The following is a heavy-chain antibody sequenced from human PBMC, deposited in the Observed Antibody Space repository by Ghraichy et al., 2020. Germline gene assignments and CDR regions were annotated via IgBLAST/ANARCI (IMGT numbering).Heavy chain of an antibody. CDR2: IRSKANNYAT. Sequence: KVSCAASGFTFSGPAMHWVRQAAGKGLEWVGRIRSKANNYATAYAASVKGRFTISRDDSKNTAYLQMNSLKTEDTAVYYCTRHEPTTSMDVWGQGTTVTVSS. V-gene: IGHV3-73*01. CDR3: TRHEPTTSMDV. J-gene: IGHJ6*02. D-gene: IGHD4-11*01. CDR1: GFTFSGPA.